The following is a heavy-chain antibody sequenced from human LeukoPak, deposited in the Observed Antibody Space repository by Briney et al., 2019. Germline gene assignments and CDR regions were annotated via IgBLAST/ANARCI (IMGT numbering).Heavy chain of an antibody. CDR3: ARVDRRYSSGWYGFDI. Sequence: ASVKVSCKASGYTFTSYYMHWLRQAPGQGLEWMGIINPSGGSTSYAQKFQGRVTMTRDTSTSTVYMELSSLRSEDTAVYYCARVDRRYSSGWYGFDIWGQGTMVTVSS. CDR1: GYTFTSYY. J-gene: IGHJ3*02. D-gene: IGHD6-19*01. CDR2: INPSGGST. V-gene: IGHV1-46*03.